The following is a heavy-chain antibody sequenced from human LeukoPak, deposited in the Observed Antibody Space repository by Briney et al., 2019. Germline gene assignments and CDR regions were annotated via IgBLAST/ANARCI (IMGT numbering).Heavy chain of an antibody. V-gene: IGHV3-23*01. Sequence: GGSLRLSCAASGFTFSSYAMSWVRQAPGKGLEWVSAISASGGSTYYTDSMKGRVTISRENSKNTLYLQMNSLRAEDTAVYYCVKDGAVAGFFDYWGQGTLVTVSS. J-gene: IGHJ4*02. CDR2: ISASGGST. CDR1: GFTFSSYA. D-gene: IGHD6-19*01. CDR3: VKDGAVAGFFDY.